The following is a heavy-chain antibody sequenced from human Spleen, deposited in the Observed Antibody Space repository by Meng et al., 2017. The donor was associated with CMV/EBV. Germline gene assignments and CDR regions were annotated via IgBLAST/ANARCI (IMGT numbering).Heavy chain of an antibody. J-gene: IGHJ4*02. D-gene: IGHD2-2*01. V-gene: IGHV4-34*01. CDR3: ARAAVPAARYYFDY. Sequence: SETLSLTCIVHGASANTFRNNFWTWMRQPPGGRLEWIGEINHSGSATYNPSLKSRVTISLDTSKNRFSLQLTSVTAADTAVYYCARAAVPAARYYFDYWGQGTLVTVSS. CDR1: GASANTFRNNF. CDR2: INHSGSA.